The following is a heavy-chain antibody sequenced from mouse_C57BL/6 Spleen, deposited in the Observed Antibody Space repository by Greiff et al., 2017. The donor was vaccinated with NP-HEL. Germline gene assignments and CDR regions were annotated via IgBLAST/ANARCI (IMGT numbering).Heavy chain of an antibody. Sequence: DVMFVESGGGLVKPGGSLKLSCAASGFTFSSYAMSWVRQTPEKRLEWVATISDGGSYTYYPDNVKGRFTISRDNAKNNLYLQMSHLKAEDTAMYYCARDGSSPYWYFDVWGTGTTVTVSS. CDR3: ARDGSSPYWYFDV. CDR1: GFTFSSYA. D-gene: IGHD1-1*01. CDR2: ISDGGSYT. V-gene: IGHV5-4*01. J-gene: IGHJ1*03.